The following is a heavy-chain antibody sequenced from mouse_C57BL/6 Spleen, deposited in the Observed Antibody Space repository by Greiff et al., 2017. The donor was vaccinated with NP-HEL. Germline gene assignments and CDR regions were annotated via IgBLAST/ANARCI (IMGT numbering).Heavy chain of an antibody. J-gene: IGHJ2*01. D-gene: IGHD2-4*01. CDR2: IDPSDSET. V-gene: IGHV1-52*01. CDR3: AREGNDYGFDY. Sequence: QVQLQQPGAELVRPGSSVKLSCKASGYTFTSYWMHWVKQRPIQGLEWIGNIDPSDSETHYNQKFKDKATLTVDKSSSTAYMQLSSLTSEDSAVYYGAREGNDYGFDYWGQGTTPTVSS. CDR1: GYTFTSYW.